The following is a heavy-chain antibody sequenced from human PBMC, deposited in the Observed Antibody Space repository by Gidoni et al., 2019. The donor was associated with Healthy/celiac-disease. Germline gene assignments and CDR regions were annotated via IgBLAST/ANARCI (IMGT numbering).Heavy chain of an antibody. D-gene: IGHD3-22*01. CDR3: AREGKYYDSSGYYYDPLDY. CDR1: GFTFSSYA. V-gene: IGHV3-30-3*01. CDR2: ISYDGSNK. J-gene: IGHJ4*02. Sequence: QVQLVESGGGVVQPGRSLRLSCAASGFTFSSYAMHWVRQAPGKGLEWVAVISYDGSNKYYADSVKGRFTISRDNSKNTLYLQMNSLRAEDTAVYYCAREGKYYDSSGYYYDPLDYWGQGTLVTVSS.